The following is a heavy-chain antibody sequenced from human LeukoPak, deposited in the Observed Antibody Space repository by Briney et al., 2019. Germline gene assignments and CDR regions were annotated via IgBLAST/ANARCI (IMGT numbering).Heavy chain of an antibody. V-gene: IGHV3-13*01. Sequence: PGGSLRLSCAASGFTFSSYDMHWVRQATGKGLEWVSAIGTSYDTYYPGSAKGRFAISRENAKNSLYLQMNSLRVEDTAVYYCARQKTPHGNFDYWGQGTLVTVSS. D-gene: IGHD1-26*01. CDR2: IGTSYDT. J-gene: IGHJ4*02. CDR3: ARQKTPHGNFDY. CDR1: GFTFSSYD.